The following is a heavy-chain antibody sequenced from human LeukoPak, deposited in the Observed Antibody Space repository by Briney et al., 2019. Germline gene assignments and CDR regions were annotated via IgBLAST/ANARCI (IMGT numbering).Heavy chain of an antibody. J-gene: IGHJ4*02. CDR1: GYTFTSYG. CDR2: ISAYNGNT. CDR3: ASRPLTGYSSGWYLDY. D-gene: IGHD6-19*01. V-gene: IGHV1-18*01. Sequence: ASVKVSCKASGYTFTSYGISWVRQAPGQGLEWMGWISAYNGNTNYAQKLQGRVTMTTDTSTSTAYMELRSLRSDDTAVYYCASRPLTGYSSGWYLDYWGQGTLVTVSS.